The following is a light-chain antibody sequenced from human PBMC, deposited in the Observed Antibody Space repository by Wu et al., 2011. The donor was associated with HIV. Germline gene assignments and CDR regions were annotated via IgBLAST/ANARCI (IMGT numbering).Light chain of an antibody. V-gene: IGKV3-15*01. CDR2: GAS. CDR1: HIVSSN. Sequence: EIVLTQSPDTLSLSPGERATLSCRASHIVSSNLAWYQQKPGQAPRLLIYGASTRATGIPARFSGSGSGTEFTLTISNVQSEDFAVYYCQQYNNWPYTFGQGTKLDIK. J-gene: IGKJ2*01. CDR3: QQYNNWPYT.